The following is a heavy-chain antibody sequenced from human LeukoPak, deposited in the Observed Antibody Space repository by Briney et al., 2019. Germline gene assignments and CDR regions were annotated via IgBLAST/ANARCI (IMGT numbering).Heavy chain of an antibody. V-gene: IGHV3-66*01. CDR3: ARDRGDWGSPYYFDY. D-gene: IGHD7-27*01. Sequence: GGSLRLSCAASGFTVSSNYMSWVRQAPGKGLEWVSVIYSGGSTYYADSVKGRFTISRDNSKNTLYLQMNSLRAEDTAVYYCARDRGDWGSPYYFDYWGQGILVTVSS. CDR1: GFTVSSNY. J-gene: IGHJ4*02. CDR2: IYSGGST.